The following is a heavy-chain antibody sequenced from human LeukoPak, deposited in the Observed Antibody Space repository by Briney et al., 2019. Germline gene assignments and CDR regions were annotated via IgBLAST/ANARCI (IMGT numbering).Heavy chain of an antibody. Sequence: GGSLRLSCAASGFTFSYYTMNWVRQAPGKGLEWVSYISSSSTTMYYADSVKGRFAISRDNAKNSLYLQMSSLRAEDTAVYYCARVGAYTDYAPDYGGQGTLVTVSS. CDR3: ARVGAYTDYAPDY. J-gene: IGHJ4*02. CDR1: GFTFSYYT. CDR2: ISSSSTTM. D-gene: IGHD4-17*01. V-gene: IGHV3-48*01.